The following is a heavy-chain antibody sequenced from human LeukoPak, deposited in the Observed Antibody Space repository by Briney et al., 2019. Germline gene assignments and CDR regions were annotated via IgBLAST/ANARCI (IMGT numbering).Heavy chain of an antibody. Sequence: SETLSLTCAVYGGSFSGYYWSWIRQPPGKWLEWIGAINHSGSTNYNPSLKSRVTITVDTSKNQFSLKLSSVTAADTAVYYCARGRVSSMAPAYGMDVWGQGTTVTVSS. CDR1: GGSFSGYY. CDR2: INHSGST. CDR3: ARGRVSSMAPAYGMDV. V-gene: IGHV4-34*01. J-gene: IGHJ6*02. D-gene: IGHD2-2*01.